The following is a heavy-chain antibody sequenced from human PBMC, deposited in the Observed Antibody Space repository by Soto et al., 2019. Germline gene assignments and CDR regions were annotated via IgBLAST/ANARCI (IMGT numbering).Heavy chain of an antibody. V-gene: IGHV1-46*01. CDR3: ARGGALLRVGYYYYGMDV. CDR2: INPSGGST. Sequence: ASVKVSCKASGYTFTSYYMHWVRQAPGQGLEWTGIINPSGGSTSYAQKFQGRVTMTRDTSTSTVYMELSSLRSEDTAVYYCARGGALLRVGYYYYGMDVWGQGTTVTVSS. CDR1: GYTFTSYY. J-gene: IGHJ6*02. D-gene: IGHD1-26*01.